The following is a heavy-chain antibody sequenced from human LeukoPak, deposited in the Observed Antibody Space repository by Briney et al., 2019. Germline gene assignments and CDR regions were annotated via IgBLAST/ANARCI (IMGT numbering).Heavy chain of an antibody. Sequence: ASVKVSCKTSGYSFTNYGITWVRQAPGQGLEWMGWINPDSGGTHYAQKFQGRVTLTRDTSISTACMELSRLRSDDTAVYYCARDLGSGMATSPGDYWGQGTLVTVSS. V-gene: IGHV1-2*02. CDR1: GYSFTNYG. CDR2: INPDSGGT. J-gene: IGHJ4*02. D-gene: IGHD5-24*01. CDR3: ARDLGSGMATSPGDY.